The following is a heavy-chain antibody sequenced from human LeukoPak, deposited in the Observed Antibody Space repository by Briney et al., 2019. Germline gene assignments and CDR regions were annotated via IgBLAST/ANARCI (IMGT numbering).Heavy chain of an antibody. CDR2: ITGNGQTT. CDR1: GFSFRSHA. D-gene: IGHD5-18*01. J-gene: IGHJ4*02. V-gene: IGHV3-23*01. Sequence: GGTLRLSCVASGFSFRSHAMSWVRQTPGKGLEWVASITGNGQTTNYADSGRGRFTISRDNSKDTVSLQVNSLTVEDTAIYYCAKERRRVDTSMIRSYYFEDWGQGTLVTVSS. CDR3: AKERRRVDTSMIRSYYFED.